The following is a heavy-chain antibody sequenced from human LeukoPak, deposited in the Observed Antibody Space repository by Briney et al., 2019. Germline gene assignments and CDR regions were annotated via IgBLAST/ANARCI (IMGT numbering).Heavy chain of an antibody. CDR3: ARSGDGNWFDP. D-gene: IGHD3-10*01. CDR2: ISAYNGDT. Sequence: AASVKVSCKASGYTFRNFGMGWVRQAPGQGLEWMGWISAYNGDTNYAQKLQGRVTMTTDTSTSTAYMELRNLRSDDTAVYYRARSGDGNWFDPWGQGTLVTVSS. V-gene: IGHV1-18*01. CDR1: GYTFRNFG. J-gene: IGHJ5*02.